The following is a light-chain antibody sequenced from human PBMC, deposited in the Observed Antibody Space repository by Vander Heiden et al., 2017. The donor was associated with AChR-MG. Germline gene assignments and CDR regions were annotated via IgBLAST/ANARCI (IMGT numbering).Light chain of an antibody. V-gene: IGLV1-44*01. CDR3: AAWDDSLNGRLV. Sequence: QSVLTQPPSASGTPGQRVTISCSGSSSNIGSNTVNWYQQLPGTAPKLLIYSNNQRPSGVPDRFSGSKSGTSASLAISGLQSDDEAQYYCAAWDDSLNGRLVFGGGTKLTVI. CDR2: SNN. J-gene: IGLJ2*01. CDR1: SSNIGSNT.